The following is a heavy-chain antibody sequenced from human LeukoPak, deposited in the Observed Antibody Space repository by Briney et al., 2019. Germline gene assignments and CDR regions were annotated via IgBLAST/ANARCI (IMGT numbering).Heavy chain of an antibody. CDR1: GGSFSGYY. V-gene: IGHV4-34*01. J-gene: IGHJ5*02. CDR3: ARGLITMIVVRKYNWFDP. D-gene: IGHD3-22*01. Sequence: SETLSLTCAVHGGSFSGYYWSWIRQPPGKGLEWIGEINHSGSINYNPSLKSRVTISVDTSKNQFSLKLSSVTAADTAVYYCARGLITMIVVRKYNWFDPWGQGTLVTVSS. CDR2: INHSGSI.